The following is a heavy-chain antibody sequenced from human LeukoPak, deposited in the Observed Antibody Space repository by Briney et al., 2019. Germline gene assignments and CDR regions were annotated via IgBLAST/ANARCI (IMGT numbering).Heavy chain of an antibody. V-gene: IGHV1-2*02. CDR2: INTNSGGT. D-gene: IGHD3-16*02. CDR1: GYTFTGYY. CDR3: ARGIDEYDYVWGSYRYTGSYFDY. J-gene: IGHJ4*02. Sequence: ASVKVSCKASGYTFTGYYMHWVRQAPGQGLEWMGWINTNSGGTNYAQTFQGRVTMTRDTSISTAYMELSRLRSDDTAVYYCARGIDEYDYVWGSYRYTGSYFDYWGQGTLVTVSS.